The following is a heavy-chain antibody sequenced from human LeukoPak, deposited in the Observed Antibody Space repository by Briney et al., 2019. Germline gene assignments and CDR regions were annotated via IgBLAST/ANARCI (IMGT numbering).Heavy chain of an antibody. V-gene: IGHV1-2*02. J-gene: IGHJ4*02. D-gene: IGHD3-3*01. CDR3: ARSYYDFWSGYYTGIYYFDY. CDR2: INPNSGGT. Sequence: ASVNVSCKASGYTFTGYYMHWVRQAPGQGLEWMGWINPNSGGTNYAQKFQGRVTMTRDTSISTAYMELSRLRSDETAVYYCARSYYDFWSGYYTGIYYFDYWGQGTLVTVSS. CDR1: GYTFTGYY.